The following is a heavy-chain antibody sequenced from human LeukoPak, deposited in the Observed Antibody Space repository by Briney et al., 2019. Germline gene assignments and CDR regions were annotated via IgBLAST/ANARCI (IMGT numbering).Heavy chain of an antibody. V-gene: IGHV3-7*03. CDR1: GFSFSNYW. Sequence: GGSLRLSCAASGFSFSNYWMXWVRXAPGXGLEWVANIKQDGSEQYYVDSVMGRFTFSRDNAKNSLCLQMNSLRAEDTAVYYCARYSGSYYTFDIWGQGTMVTVSS. D-gene: IGHD1-26*01. CDR2: IKQDGSEQ. CDR3: ARYSGSYYTFDI. J-gene: IGHJ3*02.